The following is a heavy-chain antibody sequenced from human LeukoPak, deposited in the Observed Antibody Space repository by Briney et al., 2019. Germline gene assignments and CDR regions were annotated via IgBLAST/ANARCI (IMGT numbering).Heavy chain of an antibody. Sequence: GASVKVSCKASGGTFSSYAISWVRQAPGQGLEWMGGIFPIFGTANYAQKFQGRVTITTDESTSTAYMELSSLKASDTAMYYCARQNYYDSIDPFDYWGQGTLVTVSS. CDR1: GGTFSSYA. CDR3: ARQNYYDSIDPFDY. CDR2: IFPIFGTA. D-gene: IGHD3-22*01. V-gene: IGHV1-69*05. J-gene: IGHJ4*02.